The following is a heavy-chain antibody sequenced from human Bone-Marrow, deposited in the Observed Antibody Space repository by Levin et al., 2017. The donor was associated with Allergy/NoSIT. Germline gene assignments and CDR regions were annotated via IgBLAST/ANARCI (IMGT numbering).Heavy chain of an antibody. CDR1: GFDFSSYA. J-gene: IGHJ4*02. Sequence: GGSLRLSCAASGFDFSSYAMNWVRQAPGQGLEWVSGISTGGETPYYADSVKGRFAISRDNSKNTLSLEMNSLSPDDTAAYFCAKDLWRGRRSSPFASWGQGTLVTVSS. CDR2: ISTGGETP. CDR3: AKDLWRGRRSSPFAS. D-gene: IGHD1-26*01. V-gene: IGHV3-23*01.